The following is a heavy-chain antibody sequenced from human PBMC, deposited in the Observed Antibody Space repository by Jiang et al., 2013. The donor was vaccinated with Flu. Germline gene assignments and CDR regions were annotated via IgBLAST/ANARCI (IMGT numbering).Heavy chain of an antibody. Sequence: VQLLESGGGVVQPGRSLRLSCAASGFTFSSYGMHWVRQAPGKGLEWVAVISYDGSNKYYADSVKGRFTISRDNSKNTLYLQMNSLRAEDTAVYYCAKLVGVVTEFDYWGQGTPGHRLL. CDR3: AKLVGVVTEFDY. CDR2: ISYDGSNK. V-gene: IGHV3-30*18. D-gene: IGHD2-21*02. J-gene: IGHJ4*02. CDR1: GFTFSSYG.